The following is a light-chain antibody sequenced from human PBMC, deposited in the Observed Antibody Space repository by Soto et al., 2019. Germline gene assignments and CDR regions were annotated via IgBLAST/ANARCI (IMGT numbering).Light chain of an antibody. CDR2: VAS. J-gene: IGKJ4*01. Sequence: DIQMTQSPSSLSASVGDRVXXXXXASQSISTYLNWYQQKPGKAPKLLILVASTFPSGVPSRFSGSGSGTDFTLTITSLQPEDFATYYCHQFNXXXLTFGGGTKVDIK. V-gene: IGKV1-39*01. CDR3: HQFNXXXLT. CDR1: QSISTY.